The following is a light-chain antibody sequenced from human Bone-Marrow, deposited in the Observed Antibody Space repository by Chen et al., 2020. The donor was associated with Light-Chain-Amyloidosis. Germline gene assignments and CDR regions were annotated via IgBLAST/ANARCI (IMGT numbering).Light chain of an antibody. CDR2: DDS. CDR1: NIGSTS. Sequence: SYVLTQPSSWSVAPGQKATIACGGNNIGSTSVHWYQQTPGQAPLLVVYDDSDRPSGIPERLSGSNSGNTATLTISRVESGDEADYYCQVWDRSSDRPVFGGGTKLTVL. J-gene: IGLJ3*02. CDR3: QVWDRSSDRPV. V-gene: IGLV3-21*02.